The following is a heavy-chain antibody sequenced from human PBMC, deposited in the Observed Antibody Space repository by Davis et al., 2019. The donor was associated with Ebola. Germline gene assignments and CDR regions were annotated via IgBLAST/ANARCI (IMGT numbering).Heavy chain of an antibody. CDR2: IYYSGST. CDR3: ARHVGYCTNGVCVMDV. J-gene: IGHJ6*03. Sequence: PGGSLRLSCTVSDVSISNYYWSWIRQPPGKGLEWIANIYYSGSTNYNPSLKSRVTISVDTSKNQFSLKLSSVTAADTAVYYCARHVGYCTNGVCVMDVWGKGTTVTVSS. D-gene: IGHD2-8*01. V-gene: IGHV4-59*08. CDR1: DVSISNYY.